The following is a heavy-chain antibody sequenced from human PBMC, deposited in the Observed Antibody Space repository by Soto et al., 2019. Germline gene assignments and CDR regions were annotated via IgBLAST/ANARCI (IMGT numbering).Heavy chain of an antibody. J-gene: IGHJ6*02. D-gene: IGHD1-26*01. CDR1: GGSFSGYY. CDR2: INHSGST. Sequence: QVQLQQWGAGLLKPSETLSLTCAVYGGSFSGYYWSWIRQPPGKGLEWIGEINHSGSTNYNPSLKGSGTQTRNPAKDPFPPEASLWAAGDTAVVYCGGGKPGQLPTATVGNGGGAYYYYYGMDVWGQGTTVTVSS. CDR3: GGGKPGQLPTATVGNGGGAYYYYYGMDV. V-gene: IGHV4-34*01.